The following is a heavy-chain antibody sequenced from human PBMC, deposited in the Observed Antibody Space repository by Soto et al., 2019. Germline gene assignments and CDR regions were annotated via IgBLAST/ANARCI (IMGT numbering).Heavy chain of an antibody. CDR1: GGSFSGYY. V-gene: IGHV4-34*01. J-gene: IGHJ5*02. D-gene: IGHD6-13*01. CDR3: ARRYSSSWYAWFDP. Sequence: QVQLQQWGAGLLKPSETLSLTCAVYGGSFSGYYWSWIRQPPGKGLEWIGEINHSGSTNYNPSLKSRDTTSVDTSKNQFSLKLSSVTAADTAVYYCARRYSSSWYAWFDPWGQGTLVTVSS. CDR2: INHSGST.